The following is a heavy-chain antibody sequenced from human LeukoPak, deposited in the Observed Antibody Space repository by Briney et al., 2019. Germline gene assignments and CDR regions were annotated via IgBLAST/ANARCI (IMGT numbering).Heavy chain of an antibody. D-gene: IGHD6-19*01. J-gene: IGHJ4*02. CDR1: GFTFSSYG. CDR2: IRYDGSNK. CDR3: AKDPIAVAGYYFDY. V-gene: IGHV3-30*02. Sequence: PGGSLRLSCAASGFTFSSYGMHWVRQAPGKGLEWVAFIRYDGSNKYYADSVKGRFTISRDNSKNTLYLQMNSLRAEDTAVYYRAKDPIAVAGYYFDYWGQGTLVTVSS.